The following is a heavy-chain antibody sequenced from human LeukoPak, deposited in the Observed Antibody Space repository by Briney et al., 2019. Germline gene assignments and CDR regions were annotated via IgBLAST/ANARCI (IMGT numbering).Heavy chain of an antibody. CDR1: GGSISSYS. V-gene: IGHV4-59*12. J-gene: IGHJ3*02. Sequence: SETLSLTCTVSGGSISSYSWSWIRQPPGKGLEWIGYIFYSGSTNYNPYLKSRVTISVDTSNNQFSLKLNSVTAADTAVYYCARIGFLDAFDIWGQGTMVTVSS. CDR2: IFYSGST. CDR3: ARIGFLDAFDI. D-gene: IGHD3-3*01.